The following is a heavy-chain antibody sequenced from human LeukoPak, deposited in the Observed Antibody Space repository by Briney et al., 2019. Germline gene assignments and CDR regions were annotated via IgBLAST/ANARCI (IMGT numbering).Heavy chain of an antibody. CDR3: VREVTVTSYFDY. D-gene: IGHD2-21*02. CDR1: GFTFSSYA. J-gene: IGHJ4*02. Sequence: PGRSLRLSCAASGFTFSSYAIHWVRQTPGKGLDWVAVISHDGSDKFYAGSVKGRFTISRDNAKNTLYLQMNSLRAEDTAVYYCVREVTVTSYFDYWGQGILVTVSS. V-gene: IGHV3-30-3*01. CDR2: ISHDGSDK.